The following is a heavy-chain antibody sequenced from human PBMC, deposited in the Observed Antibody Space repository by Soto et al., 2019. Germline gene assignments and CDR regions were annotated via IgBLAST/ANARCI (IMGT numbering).Heavy chain of an antibody. V-gene: IGHV2-5*02. CDR1: GFSFSADGVG. CDR3: AHAFGGTSWPNDAFDV. CDR2: IYWDDDT. J-gene: IGHJ3*01. D-gene: IGHD3-16*01. Sequence: HITLKESGPPLVKPTQTLTLTCIFSGFSFSADGVGVGWIRQPPGKTVEWLALIYWDDDTRYRPSLKSRLTITKDSSKNQVVLTMTNMDPLDTATYYCAHAFGGTSWPNDAFDVWGQGTVVTVSS.